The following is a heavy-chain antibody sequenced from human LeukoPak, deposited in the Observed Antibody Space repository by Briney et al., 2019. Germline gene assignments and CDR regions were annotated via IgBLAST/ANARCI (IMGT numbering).Heavy chain of an antibody. V-gene: IGHV4-30-4*01. CDR3: ARVVVVVVAATPFESHWFDH. D-gene: IGHD2-15*01. CDR2: IYYSGST. J-gene: IGHJ5*02. Sequence: SQTLSLTCTVSGGSISSGDYYWSWIRQPPGKGLEWIGYIYYSGSTYYNPSLKSRVTISVDTSKNQFSLKLSSVTAADTAVYYCARVVVVVVAATPFESHWFDHWGQGTLVTVSS. CDR1: GGSISSGDYY.